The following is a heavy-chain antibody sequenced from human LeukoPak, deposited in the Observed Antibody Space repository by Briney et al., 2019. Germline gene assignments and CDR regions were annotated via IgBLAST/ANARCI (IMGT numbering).Heavy chain of an antibody. CDR2: INGDGSGT. V-gene: IGHV3-74*01. CDR3: ACDRDYYDSSGYYNY. J-gene: IGHJ4*02. D-gene: IGHD3-22*01. Sequence: GGSLRLSCAASGFTFSSYWMHWVRQAPGKGLVWVSRINGDGSGTIYADSVQGRFTISRDNAKNTLYLQMNSLRAEDTAVYYCACDRDYYDSSGYYNYWGQGTLVTVSS. CDR1: GFTFSSYW.